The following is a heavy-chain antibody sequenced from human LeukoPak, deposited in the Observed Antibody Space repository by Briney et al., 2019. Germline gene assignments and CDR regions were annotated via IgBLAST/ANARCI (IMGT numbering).Heavy chain of an antibody. CDR2: IYYSGST. D-gene: IGHD3-3*01. Sequence: SETLSLTCIVSGGSISSTSYYWGWIRQSPGKGLEWIGSIYYSGSTYYNPSLKSRVTISVDTSKNQFSLKLSSVTAADTAVYYCASYDFWSLDAFDIWGQGTMVTVSS. J-gene: IGHJ3*02. V-gene: IGHV4-39*01. CDR3: ASYDFWSLDAFDI. CDR1: GGSISSTSYY.